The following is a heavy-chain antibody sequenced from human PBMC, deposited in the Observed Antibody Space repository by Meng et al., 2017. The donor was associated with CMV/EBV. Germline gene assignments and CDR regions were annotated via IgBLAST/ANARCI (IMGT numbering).Heavy chain of an antibody. CDR1: GYTFTSYY. CDR2: INPSGGST. V-gene: IGHV1-46*01. D-gene: IGHD3-10*01. Sequence: ASVKVSCKASGYTFTSYYMHWVRQAPGQGLEWMGIINPSGGSTSYAQKFQGRVTMTRDTSTSTVYMELSSLRSEDTAVYCCARARITMVRGVIGYYYYGMDVWGQGTTVTVSS. J-gene: IGHJ6*02. CDR3: ARARITMVRGVIGYYYYGMDV.